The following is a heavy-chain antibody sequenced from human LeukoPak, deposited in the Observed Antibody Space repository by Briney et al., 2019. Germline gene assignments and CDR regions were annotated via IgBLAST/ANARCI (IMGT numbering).Heavy chain of an antibody. Sequence: GGSLRLSCAASGFTFSSYWVSWVRQAPGEGLEWLSAISGSGGSTFYADSGEGRCTVTRDNSKNTLYLQINTLRAEDAAVYYCAKGAGPLAAGGRATDSWGQGTLVTVSS. CDR1: GFTFSSYW. V-gene: IGHV3-23*01. J-gene: IGHJ4*02. CDR2: ISGSGGST. D-gene: IGHD5-12*01. CDR3: AKGAGPLAAGGRATDS.